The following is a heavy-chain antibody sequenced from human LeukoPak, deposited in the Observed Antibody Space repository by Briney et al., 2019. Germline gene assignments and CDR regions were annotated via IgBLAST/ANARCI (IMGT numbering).Heavy chain of an antibody. CDR2: ISGSGGST. V-gene: IGHV3-23*01. Sequence: PGGSLRLSCAASGFTFSSYAMSWVRQAPGKGLEWVSAISGSGGSTYYADSVKGRFTISRDNSKNTLYLQMNSLRAEDTAVYYCARPVMITFGGVIDFFDYWGQGTLVTVSS. CDR1: GFTFSSYA. CDR3: ARPVMITFGGVIDFFDY. D-gene: IGHD3-16*02. J-gene: IGHJ4*02.